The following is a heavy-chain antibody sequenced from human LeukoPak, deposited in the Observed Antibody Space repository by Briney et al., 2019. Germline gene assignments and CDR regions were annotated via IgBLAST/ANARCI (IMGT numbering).Heavy chain of an antibody. Sequence: GGSLRLSCAASGFTFSTYAITWVRQAPGKGLEWVSYISSSGSTIYYADSVKGRFTISRDNAKNSLYLQMNSLRAEDTAVYYCAQIYTYGSSQFDYWGQGTLVTVSS. CDR2: ISSSGSTI. CDR1: GFTFSTYA. CDR3: AQIYTYGSSQFDY. V-gene: IGHV3-48*03. D-gene: IGHD5-18*01. J-gene: IGHJ4*02.